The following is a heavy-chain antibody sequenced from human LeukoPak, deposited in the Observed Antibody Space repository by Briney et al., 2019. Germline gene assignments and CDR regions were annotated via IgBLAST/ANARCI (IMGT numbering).Heavy chain of an antibody. CDR2: NYYSGSA. V-gene: IGHV4-59*01. D-gene: IGHD4-17*01. CDR3: ARGDYGDSDY. Sequence: SETLSLTCTVSGGPINSFYWSWIRQSRGKGLEWIGYNYYSGSANYNPSLKSRITISVDASKNQFSLKLSSVTAADTAVYYCARGDYGDSDYWGQGILVTVSS. J-gene: IGHJ4*02. CDR1: GGPINSFY.